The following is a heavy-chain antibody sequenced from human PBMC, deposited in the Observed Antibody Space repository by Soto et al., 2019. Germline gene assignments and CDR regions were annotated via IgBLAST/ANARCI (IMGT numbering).Heavy chain of an antibody. V-gene: IGHV3-53*01. CDR1: GFTVSSNY. Sequence: GGSLRLSCAASGFTVSSNYMSWVRQAPGKGLEWVSVIYSGGSTYYADSVKGRFTISRDNSKNTLYLQMNSLRAEDTAVYYCARGGGGYSYGYYYWGQGTLVTVSS. D-gene: IGHD5-18*01. J-gene: IGHJ4*02. CDR2: IYSGGST. CDR3: ARGGGGYSYGYYY.